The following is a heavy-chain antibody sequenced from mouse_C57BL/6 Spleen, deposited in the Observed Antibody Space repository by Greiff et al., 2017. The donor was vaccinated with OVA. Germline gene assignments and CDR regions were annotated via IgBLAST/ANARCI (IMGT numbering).Heavy chain of an antibody. Sequence: VQLQQPGPELVKPGASVKLSCKASGYTFTSYWMHWVKQRPGQGLEWIGNINPSNGGTNYNEKFKSKATLTVDKSSSTAYMQLSSLTSEDSAVYYCARSTYDYGGFAYWGQGTLVTVSA. CDR3: ARSTYDYGGFAY. CDR1: GYTFTSYW. D-gene: IGHD2-4*01. V-gene: IGHV1-53*01. J-gene: IGHJ3*01. CDR2: INPSNGGT.